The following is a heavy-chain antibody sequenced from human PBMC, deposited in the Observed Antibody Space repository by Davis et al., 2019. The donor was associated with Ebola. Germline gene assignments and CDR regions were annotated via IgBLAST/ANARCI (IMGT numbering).Heavy chain of an antibody. J-gene: IGHJ4*02. Sequence: GGSLRLSCAASGFTLSSYWMSWVRQAPGKGLQWVANINQDGSEKNYVDSVKGRFTISRDNARNSLYLQMNSLRAEDTAVYYCAKVGSGWYFDYWGQGTLVTVSS. D-gene: IGHD6-19*01. CDR3: AKVGSGWYFDY. CDR2: INQDGSEK. CDR1: GFTLSSYW. V-gene: IGHV3-7*03.